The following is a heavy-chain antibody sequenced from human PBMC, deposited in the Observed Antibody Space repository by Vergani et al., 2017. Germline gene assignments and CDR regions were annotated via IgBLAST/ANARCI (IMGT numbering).Heavy chain of an antibody. CDR3: ARRSGIVYDIFSGTQYFFDF. Sequence: QVQLQESGPGLVKPSETLSLTCAVSGFSIDNGYYWDWIRQTPGKGLEWIGSIYRTGRTHFNPSLKSRVTISVDTSNNHFSLRLNSLTAADTAVYYCARRSGIVYDIFSGTQYFFDFWGQGTLVTVSS. J-gene: IGHJ4*02. CDR1: GFSIDNGYY. CDR2: IYRTGRT. D-gene: IGHD3-9*01. V-gene: IGHV4-38-2*01.